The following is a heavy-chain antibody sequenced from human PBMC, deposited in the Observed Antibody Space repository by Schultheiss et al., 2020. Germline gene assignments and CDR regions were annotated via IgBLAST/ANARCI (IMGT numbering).Heavy chain of an antibody. D-gene: IGHD2-15*01. CDR2: ISGSGGST. J-gene: IGHJ6*04. Sequence: GGSLRLSCAASGFTFSSYAMSWVRQAPGKGLEWVSAISGSGGSTYYADSVKGRLTISRDNSKNTLYLQMNSLRAEDTAVYYCARDRRKSGGGCYSRVGDYYYGMDVWGKGTTVTVSS. CDR3: ARDRRKSGGGCYSRVGDYYYGMDV. CDR1: GFTFSSYA. V-gene: IGHV3-23*01.